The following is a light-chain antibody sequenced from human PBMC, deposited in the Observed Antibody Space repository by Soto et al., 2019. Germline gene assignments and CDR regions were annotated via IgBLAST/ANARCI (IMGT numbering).Light chain of an antibody. V-gene: IGLV2-8*01. CDR2: EVN. CDR3: ASYAGSNKV. J-gene: IGLJ1*01. CDR1: STDVGEYNY. Sequence: QSALTQPPSASGSPGQSVTLPCAGTSTDVGEYNYVSWYQQHPGKVPKLIIFEVNKRPSGVPDRFSGSKSGDTASLTVSGLQAEDEADYYCASYAGSNKVFGTGTKVTVL.